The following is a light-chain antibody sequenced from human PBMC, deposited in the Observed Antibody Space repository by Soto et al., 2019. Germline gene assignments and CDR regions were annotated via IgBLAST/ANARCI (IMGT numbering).Light chain of an antibody. J-gene: IGKJ4*01. V-gene: IGKV3-11*01. Sequence: IVMTQSPVTLSVSPGEIATLSCRASQSVSSNLAWYQQRPGQAPRLLMYAASTPATGIPARFSGSGSGTDFTLTISSLEPEDFAVYYCQQRSNWPSTFGGGTKVDIK. CDR1: QSVSSN. CDR2: AAS. CDR3: QQRSNWPST.